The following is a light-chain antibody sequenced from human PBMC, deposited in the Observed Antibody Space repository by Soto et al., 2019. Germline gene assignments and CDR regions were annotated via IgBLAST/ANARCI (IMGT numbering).Light chain of an antibody. Sequence: EIVLTQSPGTLSLSPGERATLSCRASKSVSSTYLAWYQQNPGQAPRLLIYGASSRATGIPDRFSGSGSGTDFTLTISRLEPEDSAVYLCQQYGSSLYTFGQGTKLEIK. CDR3: QQYGSSLYT. V-gene: IGKV3-20*01. CDR1: KSVSSTY. J-gene: IGKJ2*01. CDR2: GAS.